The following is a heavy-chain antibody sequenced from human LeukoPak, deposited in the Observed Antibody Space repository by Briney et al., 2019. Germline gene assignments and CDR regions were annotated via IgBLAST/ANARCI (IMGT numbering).Heavy chain of an antibody. J-gene: IGHJ4*02. CDR1: GYTFTIYY. V-gene: IGHV1-46*04. CDR3: ARDSALIIDQEFDY. D-gene: IGHD3-16*02. Sequence: ASVKVSCKASGYTFTIYYMHWVRQAPGQELEWMGIINPSGGSTSYAQRLQGRVTMTRDTSTSTVYMELSSLRSEDTAVYYCARDSALIIDQEFDYWGQGTLVTVSS. CDR2: INPSGGST.